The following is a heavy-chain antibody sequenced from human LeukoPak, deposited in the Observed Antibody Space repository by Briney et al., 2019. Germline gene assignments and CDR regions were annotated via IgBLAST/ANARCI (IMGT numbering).Heavy chain of an antibody. J-gene: IGHJ6*02. CDR3: ATPRHYYYGMDV. CDR1: GYTFTSYD. V-gene: IGHV1-8*01. CDR2: MNPNSGNT. Sequence: ASVKVSCKASGYTFTSYDTNWVRQATGQGLEWMGWMNPNSGNTGYAQKFQGRVTMTRNTSISTAYMELSSLRSEDTAVYYCATPRHYYYGMDVWGQGTTVTVSS.